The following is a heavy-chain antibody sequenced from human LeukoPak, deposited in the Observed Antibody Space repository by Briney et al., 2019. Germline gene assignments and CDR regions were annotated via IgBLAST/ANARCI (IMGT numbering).Heavy chain of an antibody. V-gene: IGHV3-23*01. CDR1: GFTFSRFA. CDR3: VTESLHY. CDR2: ISNTGSIA. J-gene: IGHJ4*02. D-gene: IGHD3-10*01. Sequence: GGSLRLSCAASGFTFSRFAMNWVRQAPGKGLEWVGIISNTGSIASFADSVKGRFTISRDNSKNTVYLQMNSLRDDDTALYYCVTESLHYWGQGILVAVSS.